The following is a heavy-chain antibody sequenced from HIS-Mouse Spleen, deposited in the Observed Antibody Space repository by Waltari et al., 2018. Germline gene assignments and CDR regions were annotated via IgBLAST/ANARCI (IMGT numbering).Heavy chain of an antibody. CDR3: AKDASSSPSNWFDP. D-gene: IGHD6-13*01. CDR1: GFTFDDYA. V-gene: IGHV3-9*01. CDR2: ISWNSGSI. Sequence: EVQLVESGGGLVQPGRSLRLSCAASGFTFDDYAMLWVRQAPGKGLEGVSGISWNSGSIGYADSVKGRFTISRDNAKNSLYLQMNSLRAEETALYYCAKDASSSPSNWFDPWGQGTLVTVSS. J-gene: IGHJ5*02.